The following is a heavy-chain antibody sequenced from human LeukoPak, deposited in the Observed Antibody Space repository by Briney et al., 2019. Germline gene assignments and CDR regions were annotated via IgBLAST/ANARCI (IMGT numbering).Heavy chain of an antibody. D-gene: IGHD3-22*01. Sequence: GSLRLSCAASGFTFSSYGMYWVRQAPGKGLEWAAVIWYDGSNKYYADSVKGRFTISRDNSKNTLYLQMNSLRAEDTAVYYCARALLPYDSSGYYLNYWGQGTLVTVSS. V-gene: IGHV3-33*01. CDR2: IWYDGSNK. J-gene: IGHJ4*02. CDR1: GFTFSSYG. CDR3: ARALLPYDSSGYYLNY.